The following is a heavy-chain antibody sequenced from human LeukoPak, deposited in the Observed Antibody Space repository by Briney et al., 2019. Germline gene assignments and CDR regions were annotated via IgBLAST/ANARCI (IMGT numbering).Heavy chain of an antibody. Sequence: SVKVSCKASGGTFSSYAISWVRQAPGQGLEWMRGIIPIFGTANYAQKFQGRVTITADESTSTAYMELSSLRSEDTAVYYCARGLYYDSSGYRSSTPVDYWGQGTLVTVSS. CDR1: GGTFSSYA. V-gene: IGHV1-69*01. J-gene: IGHJ4*02. CDR2: IIPIFGTA. CDR3: ARGLYYDSSGYRSSTPVDY. D-gene: IGHD3-22*01.